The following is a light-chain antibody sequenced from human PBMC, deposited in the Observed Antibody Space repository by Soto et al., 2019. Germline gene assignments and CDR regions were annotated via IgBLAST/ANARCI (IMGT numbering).Light chain of an antibody. CDR2: RNA. Sequence: QSVLTQAPSASGTPGQRVTISCSGSSSNIESNYVYWYQQLPGSAPKLLIYRNAQRPSGGPDRFSCSKSGTSASLAISGRRSEDEAYYYCAALYDSLSALVFGGGTKLTVL. CDR3: AALYDSLSALV. CDR1: SSNIESNY. J-gene: IGLJ3*02. V-gene: IGLV1-47*01.